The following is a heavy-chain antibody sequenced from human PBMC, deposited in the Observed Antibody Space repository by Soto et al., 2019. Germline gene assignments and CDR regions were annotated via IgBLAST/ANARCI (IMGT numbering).Heavy chain of an antibody. D-gene: IGHD5-18*01. V-gene: IGHV1-69*13. CDR2: IIPLFDTA. Sequence: SVKVSCKASGGTFSSYGISWVRQAPGQGLDWMGGIIPLFDTANYAQKFQGRVTITADESTSTAYMELSSLRSDDTAVYYCARGTAMVTTSQDSFYYGMDVWG. J-gene: IGHJ6*02. CDR3: ARGTAMVTTSQDSFYYGMDV. CDR1: GGTFSSYG.